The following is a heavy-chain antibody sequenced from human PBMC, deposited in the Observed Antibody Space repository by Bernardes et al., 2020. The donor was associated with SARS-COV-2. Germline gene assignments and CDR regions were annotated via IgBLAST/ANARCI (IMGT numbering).Heavy chain of an antibody. CDR1: GFIFSNYA. J-gene: IGHJ4*02. CDR2: IRGSGAIT. D-gene: IGHD2-15*01. V-gene: IGHV3-23*01. Sequence: GGSLRLSCAASGFIFSNYAMHWVRQAPGRGLEWVSAIRGSGAITYYADSVKGRFSIFRDNSKNILYLQMNSLRAEDTAVYYCAKDVDLVGTWDYWGQGTLVTVSS. CDR3: AKDVDLVGTWDY.